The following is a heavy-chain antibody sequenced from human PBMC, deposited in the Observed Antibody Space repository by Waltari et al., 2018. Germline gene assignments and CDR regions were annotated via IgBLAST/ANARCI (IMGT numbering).Heavy chain of an antibody. Sequence: QVQLQESGPGLVKPSQTLSLTCTVSGGSISSGSYYWSWIRQPDGQGLEWIGRIYTSGSTNYNPSLKSRVTISVDTSKNQFSLKLSSVTAADTAVYYCAREGNYYDSSGYQYYFDYWGQGTLVTVSS. CDR2: IYTSGST. CDR3: AREGNYYDSSGYQYYFDY. J-gene: IGHJ4*02. CDR1: GGSISSGSYY. D-gene: IGHD3-22*01. V-gene: IGHV4-61*02.